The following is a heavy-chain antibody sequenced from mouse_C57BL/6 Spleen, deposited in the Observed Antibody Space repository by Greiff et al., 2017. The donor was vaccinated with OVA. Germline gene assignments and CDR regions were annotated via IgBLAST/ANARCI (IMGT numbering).Heavy chain of an antibody. Sequence: VQLQQSGAELVRPGTSVKVSCKASGYAFTNYLIEWVKQRPGQGLEWIGVINPGSGGTNYNEKFKGKATLTADKSSSTAYMQLSSLTSEDSAVYFCARSSTVVATGGFDYWGQGTTLTVSS. D-gene: IGHD1-1*01. CDR3: ARSSTVVATGGFDY. J-gene: IGHJ2*01. CDR1: GYAFTNYL. CDR2: INPGSGGT. V-gene: IGHV1-54*01.